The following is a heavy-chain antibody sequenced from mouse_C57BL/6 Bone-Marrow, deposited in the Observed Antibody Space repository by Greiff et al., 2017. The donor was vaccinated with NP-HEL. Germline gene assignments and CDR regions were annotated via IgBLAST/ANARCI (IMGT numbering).Heavy chain of an antibody. V-gene: IGHV5-12*01. D-gene: IGHD2-10*01. CDR2: ISNGGGST. CDR1: GFTFSDYY. CDR3: AREALLGRFAY. J-gene: IGHJ3*01. Sequence: EVKLVESGGGLVQPGGSLKLSCAASGFTFSDYYMYWVRQTPEKRLEWVAYISNGGGSTYYPDTVKGRFTISRDNAKNTLYLQMSRLKSEDTAMYYCAREALLGRFAYWGQGTLVTVSA.